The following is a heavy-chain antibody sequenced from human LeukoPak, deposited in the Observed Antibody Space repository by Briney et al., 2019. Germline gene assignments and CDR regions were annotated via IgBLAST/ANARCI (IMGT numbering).Heavy chain of an antibody. J-gene: IGHJ6*02. CDR3: ARAMESYYYGMDV. Sequence: ASVKVSCKASGYTFTGYYMHWVRQAPGQGLEWMGWINPNSGGTNYVQKFQGRVTMTRDTSISTAYMELSRLISDDTAVYYCARAMESYYYGMDVWGQGTTVTVSS. CDR2: INPNSGGT. D-gene: IGHD1-1*01. V-gene: IGHV1-2*02. CDR1: GYTFTGYY.